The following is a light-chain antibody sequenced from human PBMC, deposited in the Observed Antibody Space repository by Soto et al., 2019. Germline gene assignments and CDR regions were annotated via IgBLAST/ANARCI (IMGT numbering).Light chain of an antibody. V-gene: IGLV2-14*01. Sequence: ALTQPASVSGSPGQSITISCTGTSSDVGGYNYVSWYQQHPGKAPKLMIYEVSNRPSGVSNRFSGSKSGNTASLTISGLQAEDEAGYYCSSYTSSSTYVFGTGTKVTVL. CDR3: SSYTSSSTYV. CDR1: SSDVGGYNY. J-gene: IGLJ1*01. CDR2: EVS.